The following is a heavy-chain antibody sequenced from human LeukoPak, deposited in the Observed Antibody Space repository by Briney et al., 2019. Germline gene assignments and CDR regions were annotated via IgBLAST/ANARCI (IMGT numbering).Heavy chain of an antibody. CDR1: GFTFSSYA. D-gene: IGHD3-22*01. J-gene: IGHJ4*02. V-gene: IGHV3-23*01. Sequence: GGSLRLSCAASGFTFSSYAMSWVRQAPGKRLEWVSAISGGGGTTYYADSVKGRFTISRDNSKNTLFLQVNSLRAEDTAVYYCAKYSGPYTSGYYGHWGQGTLVTVSS. CDR2: ISGGGGTT. CDR3: AKYSGPYTSGYYGH.